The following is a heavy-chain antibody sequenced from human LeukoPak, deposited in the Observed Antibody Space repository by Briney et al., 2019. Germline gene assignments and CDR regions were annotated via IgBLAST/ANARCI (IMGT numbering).Heavy chain of an antibody. Sequence: ASVKVSCKAYGYTFTSYDINWVRQATGQGLEWMGWMNPNSGNTGYAQKFQGRVTMTRNTSISTAYMELSSLRSEDTAVYYCARVREQWLGDFDYWGQGTLVTVSS. V-gene: IGHV1-8*01. CDR3: ARVREQWLGDFDY. CDR2: MNPNSGNT. J-gene: IGHJ4*02. CDR1: GYTFTSYD. D-gene: IGHD6-19*01.